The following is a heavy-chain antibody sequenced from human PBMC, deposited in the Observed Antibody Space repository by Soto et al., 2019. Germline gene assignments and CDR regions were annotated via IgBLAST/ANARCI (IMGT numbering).Heavy chain of an antibody. J-gene: IGHJ4*02. CDR3: ARSIAVAGTYLDY. D-gene: IGHD6-19*01. CDR2: ISYDGSNK. V-gene: IGHV3-30-3*01. Sequence: QVQLVESGGGMVQPGRSLRLSCAASGFTFSSYAMHWVRQAPGKGLEWVAVISYDGSNKYYADSVKGRFTISRDNSKNTLYLQMNSLRAEDTAVYYCARSIAVAGTYLDYWGQGTLVTVSS. CDR1: GFTFSSYA.